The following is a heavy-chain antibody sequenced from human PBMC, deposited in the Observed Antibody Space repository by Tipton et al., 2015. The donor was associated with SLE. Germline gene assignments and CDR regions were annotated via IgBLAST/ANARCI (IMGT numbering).Heavy chain of an antibody. CDR2: IKEDGSDK. CDR1: GFTFSSNW. V-gene: IGHV3-7*01. Sequence: GSLRLSCVASGFTFSSNWMSWVRQTPGKGPEWVANIKEDGSDKYYVDSVKGRFTISRDNAKNSLYLQMNSLSAEDTAVYYCARDGGSLEDYMDVWGKGTTVTVSS. J-gene: IGHJ6*03. CDR3: ARDGGSLEDYMDV. D-gene: IGHD1-26*01.